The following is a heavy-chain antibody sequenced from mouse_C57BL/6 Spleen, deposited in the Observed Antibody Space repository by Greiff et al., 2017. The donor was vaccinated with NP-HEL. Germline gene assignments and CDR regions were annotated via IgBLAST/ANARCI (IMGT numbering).Heavy chain of an antibody. J-gene: IGHJ2*01. CDR3: ARSSPLMFTTEYYFDY. D-gene: IGHD2-2*01. Sequence: VQLKESGAELMKPGASVKLSCKATGYTFTGYWIEWVKQRPGHGLEWIGEILPGSGSTNYNEKFKGKATFTADTSSNTAYMQLSSLTTEDSAIYYCARSSPLMFTTEYYFDYWGQGTTLTVSS. V-gene: IGHV1-9*01. CDR1: GYTFTGYW. CDR2: ILPGSGST.